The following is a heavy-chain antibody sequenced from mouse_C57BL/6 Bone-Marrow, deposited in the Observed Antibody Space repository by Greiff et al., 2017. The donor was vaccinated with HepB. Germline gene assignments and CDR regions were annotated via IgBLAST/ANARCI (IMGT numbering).Heavy chain of an antibody. CDR2: ISSGGSYT. J-gene: IGHJ4*01. V-gene: IGHV5-6*01. CDR3: ARHSYYYGSLYYYAMDY. CDR1: GFTFSSYG. D-gene: IGHD1-1*01. Sequence: EVKLVESGGDLVKPGGSLKLSCAASGFTFSSYGMSWVRQTPDKRLEWVATISSGGSYTYYPDSVKGRFTISRDNAKNTLYLQMSSLKSEDTAMYYCARHSYYYGSLYYYAMDYWGQGTSVTVSS.